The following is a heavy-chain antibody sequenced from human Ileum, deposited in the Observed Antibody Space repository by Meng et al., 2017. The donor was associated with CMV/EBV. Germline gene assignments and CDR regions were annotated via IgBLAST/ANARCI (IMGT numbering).Heavy chain of an antibody. CDR1: GGTFTNYA. CDR3: ARDRSDPGREGFSY. V-gene: IGHV1-69*14. Sequence: QVQLVQSGAEVRKPESSVKVPCKASGGTFTNYAISWVRQAPRQGLEWMGGIIPMFDSVNYAQKFQGRVTITADKSTSTAYMELSSLRSDDAAVYYCARDRSDPGREGFSYWGQGTLVTVSS. J-gene: IGHJ4*02. CDR2: IIPMFDSV.